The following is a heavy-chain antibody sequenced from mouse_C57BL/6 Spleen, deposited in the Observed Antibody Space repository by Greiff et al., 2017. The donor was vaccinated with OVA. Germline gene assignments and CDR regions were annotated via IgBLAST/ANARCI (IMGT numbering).Heavy chain of an antibody. Sequence: QVQLQQPGAELVKPGASVKLSCKASGYTFTSYWMHWVKQRPGQGLEWIGMIHPNSGSTNYNEKFKSKATLTVDKSSSTAYMQLSSLTSEDSAVDYGARRDWDDYAMDYWGQGTSVTVSA. CDR2: IHPNSGST. D-gene: IGHD4-1*01. CDR1: GYTFTSYW. CDR3: ARRDWDDYAMDY. J-gene: IGHJ4*01. V-gene: IGHV1-64*01.